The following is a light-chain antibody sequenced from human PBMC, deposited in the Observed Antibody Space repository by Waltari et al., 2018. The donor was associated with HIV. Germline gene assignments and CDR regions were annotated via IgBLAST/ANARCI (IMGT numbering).Light chain of an antibody. CDR3: ATWDKSLNIVL. V-gene: IGLV1-51*01. CDR2: DDN. J-gene: IGLJ2*01. Sequence: QSVLTQSPSVSAAPGQKVTISCSGSNSNIGSRYVSWYQHLPGTAPKLLIYDDNERPSGIPDRFSGSKSGTSAPLGITGLQTGDEAEYYCATWDKSLNIVLFGGGTKVTVL. CDR1: NSNIGSRY.